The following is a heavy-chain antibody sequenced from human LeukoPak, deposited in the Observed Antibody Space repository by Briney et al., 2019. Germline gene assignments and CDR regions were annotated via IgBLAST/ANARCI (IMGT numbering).Heavy chain of an antibody. CDR2: ISYDGSNK. Sequence: GGSLRLSCAASGFTFSSCAMHWVRQAPGKGLEWVAVISYDGSNKYYADSVKGRFTISRDNSKNTLYLQMNSLRAEDTAVYYCARDQGGAAGTGESFDYWGQGTLVTVSS. D-gene: IGHD6-13*01. J-gene: IGHJ4*02. CDR3: ARDQGGAAGTGESFDY. CDR1: GFTFSSCA. V-gene: IGHV3-30-3*01.